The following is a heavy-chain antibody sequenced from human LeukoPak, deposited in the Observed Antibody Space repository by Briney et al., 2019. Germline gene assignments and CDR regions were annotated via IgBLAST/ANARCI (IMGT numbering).Heavy chain of an antibody. CDR2: ISSSGGST. Sequence: GGSLRLSCAASGFTFSSYAMSWVRQAPGKGLEWVSIISSSGGSTYYADSVKGRFTISRDNSKNTLYLQMNSLRAEDTAVYYCAKGGYSSGWRNYFDYWGQGTLVTVSS. D-gene: IGHD6-19*01. CDR3: AKGGYSSGWRNYFDY. V-gene: IGHV3-23*01. J-gene: IGHJ4*02. CDR1: GFTFSSYA.